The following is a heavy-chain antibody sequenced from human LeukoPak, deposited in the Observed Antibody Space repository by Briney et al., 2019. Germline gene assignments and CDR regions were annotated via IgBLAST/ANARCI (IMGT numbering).Heavy chain of an antibody. D-gene: IGHD1-14*01. Sequence: GGSLRLSCAASGFTVSSNYMSWVRQAPGKGLEWVSVIYSGGSTYYADSVKGRFTISRDNSKNTLYLQMNSLRAEDTAVYYCARETDDYYFDYWGQGTLVTVSS. CDR2: IYSGGST. V-gene: IGHV3-53*01. CDR1: GFTVSSNY. J-gene: IGHJ4*02. CDR3: ARETDDYYFDY.